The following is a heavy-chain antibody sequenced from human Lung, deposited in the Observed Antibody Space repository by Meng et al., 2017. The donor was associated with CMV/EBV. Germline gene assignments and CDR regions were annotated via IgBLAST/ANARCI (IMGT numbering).Heavy chain of an antibody. V-gene: IGHV3-30*02. CDR1: GFSFSSYG. D-gene: IGHD3-3*01. J-gene: IGHJ4*02. CDR3: AKDDSAYFDFRSGYSTPPDY. Sequence: GGSLRLSCAASGFSFSSYGMQWVRQAPGKGLEWVAFIRYDGSNKYYVDSVKGRFTISRDNSKNMLYLQMNSLRVADTAVYYCAKDDSAYFDFRSGYSTPPDYWGQGTLVTGSS. CDR2: IRYDGSNK.